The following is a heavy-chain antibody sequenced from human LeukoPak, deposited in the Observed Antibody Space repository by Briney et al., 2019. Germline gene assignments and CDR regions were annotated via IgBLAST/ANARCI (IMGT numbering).Heavy chain of an antibody. J-gene: IGHJ3*01. Sequence: PSETLSLTCTVTGDSIRSHYCAWIRQSPGWGLEWIGHIYNSATTDYNPSFKSRVTTSLDTSKKQFSLKMTSVTALDSAVYYCARGGEGYNDDAFEVWGLGTAVTVSS. D-gene: IGHD5-24*01. V-gene: IGHV4-59*11. CDR1: GDSIRSHY. CDR2: IYNSATT. CDR3: ARGGEGYNDDAFEV.